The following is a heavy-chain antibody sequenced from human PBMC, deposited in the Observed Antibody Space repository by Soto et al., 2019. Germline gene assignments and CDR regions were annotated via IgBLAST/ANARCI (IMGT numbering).Heavy chain of an antibody. D-gene: IGHD1-26*01. CDR2: IYYSGST. J-gene: IGHJ6*02. Sequence: QLQLQESGPGLVKPSETLSLTCTVSGGSISSSDYYWGWIRQPPGKGLEWIGSIYYSGSTYYNPSLKSRVTISIDTSKNQFSLKLSSVTSADTAEYYCARPTSYYYYGMDVWGQGTTVTVSS. CDR3: ARPTSYYYYGMDV. V-gene: IGHV4-39*01. CDR1: GGSISSSDYY.